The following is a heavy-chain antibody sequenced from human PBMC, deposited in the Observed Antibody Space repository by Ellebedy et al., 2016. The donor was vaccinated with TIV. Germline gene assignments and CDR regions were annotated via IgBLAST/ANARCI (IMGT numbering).Heavy chain of an antibody. V-gene: IGHV1-18*01. CDR1: GYTFTSYG. J-gene: IGHJ4*02. CDR2: ISAYNGNT. CDR3: ARAYRQSGSSAPSIRYYFDY. Sequence: AASVKVSCKASGYTFTSYGISWSRQSPGQGLEWMGWISAYNGNTNYAQKLQGRVTMTTDTSTSTAYMELRSLRSDDTAVYYCARAYRQSGSSAPSIRYYFDYWGQGTLVTVSS. D-gene: IGHD1-26*01.